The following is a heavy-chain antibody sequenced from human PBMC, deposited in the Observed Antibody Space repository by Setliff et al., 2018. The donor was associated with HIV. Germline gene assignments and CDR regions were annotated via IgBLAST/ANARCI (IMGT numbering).Heavy chain of an antibody. Sequence: SETLSLTCTVSGGSISRGSYSWGWIRQPPGKGLEWIGSISYTGITNYNPSLKSRVTISVDTSQNQFSLRLSSVTAADTAVYYCARGGSRGSWYWDYWGQGTLVTVSS. CDR2: ISYTGIT. CDR1: GGSISRGSYS. V-gene: IGHV4-39*07. D-gene: IGHD6-13*01. J-gene: IGHJ4*02. CDR3: ARGGSRGSWYWDY.